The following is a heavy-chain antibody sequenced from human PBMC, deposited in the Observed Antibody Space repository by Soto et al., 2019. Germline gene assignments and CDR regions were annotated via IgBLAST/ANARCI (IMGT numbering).Heavy chain of an antibody. J-gene: IGHJ4*02. V-gene: IGHV3-30-3*01. Sequence: QVQLVESGGGVVQPGRSLRLSCAASGFSFSSCAMHWVRQAPGKGLEWVAVVSHDGSNKYYADSVKGRVTISSNNSINTVYLQMNSLRAEETAVYYCARVSIAVAGIAYYFDYWGQGTLVTVSS. CDR2: VSHDGSNK. D-gene: IGHD6-19*01. CDR1: GFSFSSCA. CDR3: ARVSIAVAGIAYYFDY.